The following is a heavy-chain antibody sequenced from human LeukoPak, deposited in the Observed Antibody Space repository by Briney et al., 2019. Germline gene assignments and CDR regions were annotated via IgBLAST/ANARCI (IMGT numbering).Heavy chain of an antibody. CDR3: AKDLWVYSYGRTADY. Sequence: GGSLRLSCVASAFTFSSYSMNWVRQAPGKGLEWVSYISSSSSTIYYADSVKGRFTISRDNAKNSLYLQMNSLRAEDTAVYYCAKDLWVYSYGRTADYWGQGTLVTVSS. D-gene: IGHD5-18*01. CDR2: ISSSSSTI. V-gene: IGHV3-48*01. CDR1: AFTFSSYS. J-gene: IGHJ4*02.